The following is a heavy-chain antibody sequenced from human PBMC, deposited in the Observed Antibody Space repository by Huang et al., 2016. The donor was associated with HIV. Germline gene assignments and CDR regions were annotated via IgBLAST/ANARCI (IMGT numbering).Heavy chain of an antibody. CDR3: TREPRAFSYGYFDY. CDR2: ISRDGSDT. CDR1: GFTFRTYA. J-gene: IGHJ4*02. Sequence: QVQLVESGGGVVLPGRSLRLSCEVSGFTFRTYAMHGVRQAVGKGMEWVSVISRDGSDTYYVESVKGRCTISRDNFKNTMYLDMNSLRAEDTAVYYCTREPRAFSYGYFDYWGQGTLVTVSA. V-gene: IGHV3-30-3*01. D-gene: IGHD3-16*01.